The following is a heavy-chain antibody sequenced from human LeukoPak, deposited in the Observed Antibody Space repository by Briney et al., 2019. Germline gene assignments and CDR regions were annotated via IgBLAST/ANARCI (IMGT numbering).Heavy chain of an antibody. Sequence: PSETLSLTCTVSGGSISSYYWSWIRQPPGKGLEWIGYIYYSGSTNYNPSLKSRVTISVDTSKNQFSLKLSSVTAADTAVYYCARNEVGATGGNYWGQGTPVTVSS. J-gene: IGHJ4*02. CDR1: GGSISSYY. D-gene: IGHD1-26*01. CDR3: ARNEVGATGGNY. CDR2: IYYSGST. V-gene: IGHV4-59*01.